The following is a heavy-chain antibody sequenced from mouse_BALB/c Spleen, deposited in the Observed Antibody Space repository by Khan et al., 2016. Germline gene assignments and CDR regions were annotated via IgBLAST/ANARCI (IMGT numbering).Heavy chain of an antibody. D-gene: IGHD3-1*01. CDR1: GYNFQNYG. V-gene: IGHV9-1*02. CDR2: LKTYTGEP. J-gene: IGHJ4*01. CDR3: ARRRLLVLYWAMDY. Sequence: QIQLVQSGPEMKKPGETVKISCKASGYNFQNYGMNWVKQTLGKGLKWMGWLKTYTGEPTYADDFKGRFAFSLEASDNTAYLQINNLKNEDMATYFCARRRLLVLYWAMDYWGQGTSVTVSA.